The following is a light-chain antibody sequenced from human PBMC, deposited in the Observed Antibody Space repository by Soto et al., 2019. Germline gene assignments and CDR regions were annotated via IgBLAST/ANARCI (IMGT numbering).Light chain of an antibody. Sequence: EIVMTQSPATLSVSPGERATLSCRASQSVSSNLAWYQQKPGQAPRLLIYGASTRATGIPARFSGSGSGTEFTLTISSLQSEDFAVYYCQQYNNWRQQTFGQGTKVEIK. V-gene: IGKV3-15*01. CDR2: GAS. CDR3: QQYNNWRQQT. J-gene: IGKJ1*01. CDR1: QSVSSN.